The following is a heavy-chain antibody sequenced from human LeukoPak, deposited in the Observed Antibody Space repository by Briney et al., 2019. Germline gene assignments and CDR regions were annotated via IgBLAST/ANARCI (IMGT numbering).Heavy chain of an antibody. CDR3: AKPDTTMVKGFDY. Sequence: GGSLRLSCAASEFTFSKFPMGWVRQAPGRGLEWVSAISASGDVTFHADSVRGRFAISRDNSKNTLYLQMNSLRGEDTAVYYCAKPDTTMVKGFDYWGQGTLVTVSS. V-gene: IGHV3-23*01. J-gene: IGHJ4*02. D-gene: IGHD5-18*01. CDR1: EFTFSKFP. CDR2: ISASGDVT.